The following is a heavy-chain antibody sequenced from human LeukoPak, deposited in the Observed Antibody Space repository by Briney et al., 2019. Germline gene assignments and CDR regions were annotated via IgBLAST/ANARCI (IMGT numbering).Heavy chain of an antibody. D-gene: IGHD3-16*01. Sequence: PGGSLRLSCAASGLTFSSYWMSWVRQAPGKGLGWVANMKYDGSEIYYGDSVKGRFTICRDNANNSLYLQMHSLRADDTAVYYCARRRGDGYWGQGTLVTVSS. CDR1: GLTFSSYW. CDR3: ARRRGDGY. J-gene: IGHJ4*02. CDR2: MKYDGSEI. V-gene: IGHV3-7*05.